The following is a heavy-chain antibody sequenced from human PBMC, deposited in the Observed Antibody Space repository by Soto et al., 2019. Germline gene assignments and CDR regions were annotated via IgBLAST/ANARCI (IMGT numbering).Heavy chain of an antibody. D-gene: IGHD3-3*01. Sequence: SETLSLTCAVSGGSISSSNWWSWVRQPPGKGLEWIGEIYHSGSTNYNPSLKSRVTISVDNAKNSLYPQMNSLRAEDTAVYYCARPLDFWSGFLPDFDYWGQGTLVTVSS. CDR1: GGSISSSNW. V-gene: IGHV4-4*02. CDR2: IYHSGST. J-gene: IGHJ4*02. CDR3: ARPLDFWSGFLPDFDY.